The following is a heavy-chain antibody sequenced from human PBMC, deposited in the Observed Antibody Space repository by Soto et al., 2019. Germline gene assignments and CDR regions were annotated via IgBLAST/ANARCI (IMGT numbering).Heavy chain of an antibody. CDR2: IYYSGST. D-gene: IGHD2-8*01. Sequence: PSETLSLTRTVSGGSISSYYRSWIRQPPGKGLEWIGYIYYSGSTNYNPSLKSRVTISVDTSKNQFSLKLSSVTAADTAVYYCARDPARGSNEFDYWGHGTLVTVSS. CDR1: GGSISSYY. CDR3: ARDPARGSNEFDY. V-gene: IGHV4-59*01. J-gene: IGHJ4*01.